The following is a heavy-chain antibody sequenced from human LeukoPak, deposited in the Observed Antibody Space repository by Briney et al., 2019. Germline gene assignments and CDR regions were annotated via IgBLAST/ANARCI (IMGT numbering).Heavy chain of an antibody. CDR3: ARGEHYYDSSGPEEYYFDY. CDR2: IYSGGST. CDR1: GVTVSSNY. V-gene: IGHV3-53*01. Sequence: GGSLRLSCAASGVTVSSNYMSWVRQAPGKGLEWVSVIYSGGSTYYADSVKGRFTISRDNSKNTLYLQMNSLRAEDTAVYYCARGEHYYDSSGPEEYYFDYWGQGTLVTVSS. J-gene: IGHJ4*02. D-gene: IGHD3-22*01.